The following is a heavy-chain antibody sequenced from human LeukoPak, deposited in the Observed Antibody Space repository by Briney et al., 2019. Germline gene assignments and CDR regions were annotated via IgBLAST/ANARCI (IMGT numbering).Heavy chain of an antibody. CDR2: FDPEDGET. CDR1: GYTLTELS. D-gene: IGHD3-22*01. CDR3: ATVHEDDSSGYYYLYFDY. J-gene: IGHJ4*02. Sequence: ASVTVSCKVSGYTLTELSMHWVRQAPGKGLEWMGGFDPEDGETIYAQKFQDRVTMTEDTSTDTAYMELSSLRSEDTAVYYCATVHEDDSSGYYYLYFDYWGQGTLVTVSS. V-gene: IGHV1-24*01.